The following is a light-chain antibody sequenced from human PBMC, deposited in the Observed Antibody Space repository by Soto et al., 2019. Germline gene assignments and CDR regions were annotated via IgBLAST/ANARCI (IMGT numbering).Light chain of an antibody. Sequence: EIVLTQSPGTLSLSPGERATLTCRASQSVTNNYLAWYQQRPGLAPRLLIYGASSRATGIPDRFSGSGSGTEFTLTISRLEPEDFAVFYCPQYGGSPRTFGQGTRVEIK. CDR3: PQYGGSPRT. CDR2: GAS. V-gene: IGKV3-20*01. J-gene: IGKJ1*01. CDR1: QSVTNNY.